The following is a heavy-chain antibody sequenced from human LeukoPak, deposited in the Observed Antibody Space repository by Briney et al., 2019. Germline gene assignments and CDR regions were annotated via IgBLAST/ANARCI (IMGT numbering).Heavy chain of an antibody. CDR2: IIPIFGTA. V-gene: IGHV1-69*05. J-gene: IGHJ3*02. CDR1: GGTFSSYA. CDR3: ARGPRYGSYSAFDI. Sequence: SVKVSCKASGGTFSSYAISWVRQAPGQGLEWMGGIIPIFGTANYAQKFQGRVTITTDESTSTAYMELSSLRSEDTAVYYCARGPRYGSYSAFDIWGQGTMATVSS. D-gene: IGHD1-26*01.